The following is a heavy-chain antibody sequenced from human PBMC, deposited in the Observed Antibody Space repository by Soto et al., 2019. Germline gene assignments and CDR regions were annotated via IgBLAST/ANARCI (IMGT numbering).Heavy chain of an antibody. D-gene: IGHD6-6*01. CDR1: GGSFSGYY. CDR2: INHSGST. V-gene: IGHV4-34*01. J-gene: IGHJ4*02. CDR3: ARVYSSSPGDY. Sequence: SETLSLTCAVYGGSFSGYYWSWIRQPPGKGLEWIGEINHSGSTNYNPSLKSRVTISVDTSKNQFSLKLSSVTAADTAVYYCARVYSSSPGDYWGQGTLVTVSA.